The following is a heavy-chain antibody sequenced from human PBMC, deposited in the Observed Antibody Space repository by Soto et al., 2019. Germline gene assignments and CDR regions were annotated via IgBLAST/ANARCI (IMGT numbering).Heavy chain of an antibody. Sequence: GASVKVSCKASGYTFNSYGISWVRQAPGQGLEWMGWISAYNGNTNYAQKIHGRVTMTTDTSTSTAYMELWSLRSDDTAVYYCVRFYGDYDYWGQGSLVTVSS. D-gene: IGHD4-17*01. CDR2: ISAYNGNT. CDR1: GYTFNSYG. V-gene: IGHV1-18*01. CDR3: VRFYGDYDY. J-gene: IGHJ4*02.